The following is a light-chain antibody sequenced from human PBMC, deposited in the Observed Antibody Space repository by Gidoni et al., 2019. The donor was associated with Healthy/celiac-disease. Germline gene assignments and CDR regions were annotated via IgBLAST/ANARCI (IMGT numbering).Light chain of an antibody. CDR1: SSDVGGSNY. CDR2: EVS. V-gene: IGLV2-14*01. J-gene: IGLJ2*01. CDR3: SSYTSSSTLGV. Sequence: QSALTPPASVSGSPGQSITITCTGTSSDVGGSNYVSWYQQHPGKAPKLMIYEVSNRPSGVSNRFSGSKSGNTASLTISGLQAEDEADYDCSSYTSSSTLGVFGGGTKLTVL.